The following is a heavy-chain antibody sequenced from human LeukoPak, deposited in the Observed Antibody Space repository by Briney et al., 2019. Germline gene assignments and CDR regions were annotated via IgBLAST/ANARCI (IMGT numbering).Heavy chain of an antibody. CDR3: ARRPGRWLRFSIDY. J-gene: IGHJ4*02. D-gene: IGHD5-12*01. CDR1: GGSISSRNYY. Sequence: SETLSLTCTVSGGSISSRNYYWAWIRQSPGKGLQWIGSIYYSGSTYYKPSLKSRVSMSVDTSKNQFSLKLSSVTAADTAVYYCARRPGRWLRFSIDYWGQGTLVTVSS. CDR2: IYYSGST. V-gene: IGHV4-39*07.